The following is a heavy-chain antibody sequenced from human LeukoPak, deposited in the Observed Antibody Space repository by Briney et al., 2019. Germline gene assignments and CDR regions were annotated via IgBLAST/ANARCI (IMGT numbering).Heavy chain of an antibody. J-gene: IGHJ4*02. D-gene: IGHD6-6*01. CDR1: AYSIRSGYY. CDR3: ARRAIAARLSDY. V-gene: IGHV4-38-2*02. Sequence: SETLSLTCTVSAYSIRSGYYWGWIRQPPGKGLEWIGSIYYSGSTYYNPSLKSRVTISVDTSKNQFSLKLSSVTAADTAVYYCARRAIAARLSDYWGQGTLVTVSS. CDR2: IYYSGST.